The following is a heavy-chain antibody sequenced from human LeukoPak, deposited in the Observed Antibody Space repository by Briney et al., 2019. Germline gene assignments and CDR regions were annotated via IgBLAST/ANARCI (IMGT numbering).Heavy chain of an antibody. CDR2: TYTSGNT. CDR3: ARGRIASGAYYYYMDV. CDR1: GGSISSGSYY. D-gene: IGHD2-21*01. Sequence: SQTLSLTCTVSGGSISSGSYYWSWIRQPAGKGLEWIGRTYTSGNTNYNPSLKSRVTMSVDTSKNQFSLKLSSVTAADTAVYYCARGRIASGAYYYYMDVWGKGTTVTVSS. J-gene: IGHJ6*03. V-gene: IGHV4-61*02.